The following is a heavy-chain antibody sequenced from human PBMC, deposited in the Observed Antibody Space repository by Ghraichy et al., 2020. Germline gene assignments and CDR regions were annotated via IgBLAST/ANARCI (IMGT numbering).Heavy chain of an antibody. V-gene: IGHV5-51*01. CDR3: ARRRLGGNERTYFDY. CDR2: IYPGDSDT. J-gene: IGHJ4*02. CDR1: GYSFATYW. Sequence: GESLNISCKGSGYSFATYWIGWVRQMPGKGLEWMGIIYPGDSDTTYSPSFQGQVTISADKSISTAYLQWSSLKAADTAMYYCARRRLGGNERTYFDYWGQGTLVTVSS. D-gene: IGHD4-23*01.